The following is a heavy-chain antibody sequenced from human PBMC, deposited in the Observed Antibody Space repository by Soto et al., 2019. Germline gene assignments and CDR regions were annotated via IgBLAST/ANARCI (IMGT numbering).Heavy chain of an antibody. D-gene: IGHD6-13*01. J-gene: IGHJ1*01. Sequence: EVQLLESGGGLVQPEGSLRLSCEASGFTFSSYAMSWVRQAPGKGLGWVSGISGGGSTTYYADSVKGRFTISRDNSKNTLYLQVNSLRAEDTAVYYCARDQAAGGTISRYFQDWGQGTLVTVSS. CDR1: GFTFSSYA. CDR2: ISGGGSTT. CDR3: ARDQAAGGTISRYFQD. V-gene: IGHV3-23*01.